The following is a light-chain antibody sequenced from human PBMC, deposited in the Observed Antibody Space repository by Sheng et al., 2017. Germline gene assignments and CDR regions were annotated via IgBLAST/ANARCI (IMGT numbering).Light chain of an antibody. CDR2: AAS. Sequence: AIQVTQSPSSLSASVGDRVTITCRTSQDIGNDLGWYQQKPGKAPKLLIYAASTLQSGVPSRFSGSGSGTHFTLTISSLQPEDLATFYXLQDYNYPKFGQGTKLEIK. CDR3: LQDYNYPK. V-gene: IGKV1-6*01. CDR1: QDIGND. J-gene: IGKJ2*01.